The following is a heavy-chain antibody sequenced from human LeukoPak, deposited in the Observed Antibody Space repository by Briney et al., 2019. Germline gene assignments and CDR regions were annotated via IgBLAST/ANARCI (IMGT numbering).Heavy chain of an antibody. J-gene: IGHJ5*02. Sequence: GPSVKVSCKPSGFPFHTSAMLWVRQARGHRLEWIGWIVLGSGNTVYSHKFPDRVIITIDMSTGTVYMALDSLGSEDTAVYYGAAQRGASLHDCSTTRLFYPGGQGTLVTVS. D-gene: IGHD1-26*01. V-gene: IGHV1-58*02. CDR2: IVLGSGNT. CDR3: AAQRGASLHDCSTTRLFYP. CDR1: GFPFHTSA.